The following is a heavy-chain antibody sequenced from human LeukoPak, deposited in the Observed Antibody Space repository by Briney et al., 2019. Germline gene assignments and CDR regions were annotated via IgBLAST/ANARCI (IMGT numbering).Heavy chain of an antibody. CDR2: INPSGGST. V-gene: IGHV1-46*01. D-gene: IGHD3-10*01. J-gene: IGHJ4*02. CDR1: GYTFTSYY. Sequence: ASVKVSCKASGYTFTSYYMHWVRQAPGQGLEWMGIINPSGGSTSYAQKFQGRVTMTRDTSTSTVYMELSSLRSEDTAVYYCARALCFGVLFSSLDYWGQGTLVTVSS. CDR3: ARALCFGVLFSSLDY.